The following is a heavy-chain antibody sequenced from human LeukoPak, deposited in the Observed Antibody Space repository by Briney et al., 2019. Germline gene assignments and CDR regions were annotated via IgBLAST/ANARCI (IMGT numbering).Heavy chain of an antibody. V-gene: IGHV3-74*01. CDR2: INTDGSST. CDR1: GFTFSSYW. D-gene: IGHD6-6*01. J-gene: IGHJ4*02. Sequence: GGSLRLSCAASGFTFSSYWMHWVRQAPGKGLVWVSRINTDGSSTSYADSVKGRFTISRDNAKNTLYLQMNSLRAEDTAVYYCARDIEQLVLDYWGQGTLVTVSS. CDR3: ARDIEQLVLDY.